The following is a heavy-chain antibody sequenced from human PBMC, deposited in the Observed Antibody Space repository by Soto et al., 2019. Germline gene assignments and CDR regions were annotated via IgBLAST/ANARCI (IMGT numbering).Heavy chain of an antibody. CDR3: ARDSKSWNDPRGGWFDP. CDR2: IWYDGSNK. J-gene: IGHJ5*02. D-gene: IGHD1-1*01. Sequence: GGSLRLSCAASGFTFSSYGMHWVRQAPGKGLEWVAVIWYDGSNKYYADSVKGRFTISRDNSKNTLYLQMNSLRAEDTAVYYCARDSKSWNDPRGGWFDPWGQGTLVTVSS. CDR1: GFTFSSYG. V-gene: IGHV3-33*01.